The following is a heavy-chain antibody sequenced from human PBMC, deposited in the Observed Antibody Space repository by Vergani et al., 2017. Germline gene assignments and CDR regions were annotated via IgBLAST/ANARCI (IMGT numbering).Heavy chain of an antibody. CDR2: IYYSGST. CDR3: ARLGGEGAVGY. Sequence: QLQLQESGPGLVKPSETLSLPCTVSGGSISSSSYYWGWIRQPPGKGLEWIGSIYYSGSTYYNPSLKSRVTISVDTSKNQFSLKLSSVTAADTAVYYCARLGGEGAVGYWGQGTLVTVSS. CDR1: GGSISSSSYY. V-gene: IGHV4-39*01. D-gene: IGHD3-16*01. J-gene: IGHJ4*02.